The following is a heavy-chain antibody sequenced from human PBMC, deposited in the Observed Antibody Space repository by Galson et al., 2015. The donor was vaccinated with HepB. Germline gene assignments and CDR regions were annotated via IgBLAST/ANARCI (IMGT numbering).Heavy chain of an antibody. V-gene: IGHV3-64D*06. D-gene: IGHD1-26*01. CDR3: VKVVSGSYWGGEYDY. J-gene: IGHJ4*02. CDR1: GFTFSSYA. CDR2: ISSNGGST. Sequence: SLRLSCAASGFTFSSYAMHWVRQAPGKGLEYVSAISSNGGSTYYADSVKGRFTISRDNYKNTLYLQMSSLRAEDTAVYYCVKVVSGSYWGGEYDYWGQGTLVTVSS.